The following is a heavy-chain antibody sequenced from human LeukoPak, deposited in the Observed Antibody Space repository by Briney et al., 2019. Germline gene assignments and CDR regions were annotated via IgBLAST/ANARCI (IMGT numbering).Heavy chain of an antibody. CDR1: GGSISSSSYY. D-gene: IGHD1-14*01. J-gene: IGHJ4*02. CDR2: IYYSGST. Sequence: SETLSLTCTVSGGSISSSSYYWGWIRQPPGKGLEWIGSIYYSGSTYYNPSLKSRVTISVDTSKNQFSLKLSSVTAADTAVYYCASKNHRSYYFDYWGQGTLVTVSS. CDR3: ASKNHRSYYFDY. V-gene: IGHV4-39*07.